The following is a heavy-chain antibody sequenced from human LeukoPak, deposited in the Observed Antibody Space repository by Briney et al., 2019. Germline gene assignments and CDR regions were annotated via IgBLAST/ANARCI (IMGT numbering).Heavy chain of an antibody. CDR1: GYTFIGYY. D-gene: IGHD3-22*01. CDR2: INPNSGGT. V-gene: IGHV1-2*02. CDR3: ARSYYDSGAYYPNPD. Sequence: ASVKVSCKASGYTFIGYYMHWVRQAPGQGLEWMGWINPNSGGTNYAQKFQGRVTMTRDTSISTAYMELSSLRSEDTAVYYCARSYYDSGAYYPNPDWGQGTLVTVSS. J-gene: IGHJ4*02.